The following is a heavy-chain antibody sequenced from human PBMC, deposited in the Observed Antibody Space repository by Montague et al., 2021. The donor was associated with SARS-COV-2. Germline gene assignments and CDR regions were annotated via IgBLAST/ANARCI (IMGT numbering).Heavy chain of an antibody. D-gene: IGHD5-24*01. CDR2: IYVGGSST. V-gene: IGHV3-23*03. Sequence: SLRLSCAASGFTFSSYAMSWVRQAPGKGLGWVPVIYVGGSSTYYADFVKGRFTISRDNSKNTLYLQMNSLRAGDTAVYYCARDPPGPDGAFDLWGQGAMIIVSS. J-gene: IGHJ3*01. CDR1: GFTFSSYA. CDR3: ARDPPGPDGAFDL.